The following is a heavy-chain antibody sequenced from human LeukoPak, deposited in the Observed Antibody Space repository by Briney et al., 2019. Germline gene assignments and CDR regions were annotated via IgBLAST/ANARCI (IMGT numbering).Heavy chain of an antibody. CDR3: AKDREIISDY. Sequence: GGSLRLSCAASGFTFSNYGMSWVRQAPGKGLEWVSSISGSGDSTYYADSVKGRFTISRDNSKNTLYLQMNSLRAEDTAVYYCAKDREIISDYWGQGTLVTVSS. V-gene: IGHV3-23*01. J-gene: IGHJ4*02. D-gene: IGHD3-10*01. CDR1: GFTFSNYG. CDR2: ISGSGDST.